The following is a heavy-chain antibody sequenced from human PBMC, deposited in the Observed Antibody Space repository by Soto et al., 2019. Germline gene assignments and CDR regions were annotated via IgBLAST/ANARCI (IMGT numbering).Heavy chain of an antibody. Sequence: PGGSLRLSCAASGFTFSSYSMNWVRQAPGKGLEWVSYISSSSSTIYYADSVKGRFTISGDNAKNSLYLQMNSLRAEDTAVYYCARVRSSSWRVGYYYYGMDVWGQGTTVTVSS. D-gene: IGHD6-13*01. CDR1: GFTFSSYS. CDR2: ISSSSSTI. J-gene: IGHJ6*02. V-gene: IGHV3-48*01. CDR3: ARVRSSSWRVGYYYYGMDV.